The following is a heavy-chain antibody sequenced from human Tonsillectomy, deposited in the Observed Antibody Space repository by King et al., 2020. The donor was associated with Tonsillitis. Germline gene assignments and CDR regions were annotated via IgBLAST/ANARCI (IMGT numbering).Heavy chain of an antibody. J-gene: IGHJ4*02. D-gene: IGHD6-13*01. CDR3: ARHPGYSSSHFDY. V-gene: IGHV4-39*01. CDR1: GGSISNSSYY. Sequence: QLQESGPGLVKPSETLSLTCAVSGGSISNSSYYWGWIRQPPGKGLEWIGSIYGSGSTYYNPSLKSRVTISVDTSKNQFSLKLSSVTAADTAVYYCARHPGYSSSHFDYWGQGTLVTVSS. CDR2: IYGSGST.